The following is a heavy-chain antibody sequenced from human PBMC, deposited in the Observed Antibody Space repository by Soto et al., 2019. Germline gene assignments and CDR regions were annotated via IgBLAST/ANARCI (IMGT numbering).Heavy chain of an antibody. J-gene: IGHJ5*02. CDR2: IYATGTT. CDR1: GASTSGFY. CDR3: VRDGTKTLRDWFDP. V-gene: IGHV4-4*07. D-gene: IGHD1-1*01. Sequence: SETLSLTCTVSGASTSGFYWSWIRKSAGKGLEWIGRIYATGTTDYNPSLKSRVMMSVDTSKKQFSLKLRSVTAADTAVYYCVRDGTKTLRDWFDPWGQGISVTVSS.